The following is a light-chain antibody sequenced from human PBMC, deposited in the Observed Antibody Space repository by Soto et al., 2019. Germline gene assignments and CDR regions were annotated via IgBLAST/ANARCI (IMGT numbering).Light chain of an antibody. CDR2: EVT. Sequence: QSALTQPPSVSGSPGQSVTISCTGTSSDVGKYDRVSWYQQPPGTAPKLIIYEVTNRPSGVPARFSGSKSGNTASLTISGLQVEDEADYYCSSYISTSRYVFGAGTKVTVL. CDR1: SSDVGKYDR. CDR3: SSYISTSRYV. V-gene: IGLV2-18*02. J-gene: IGLJ1*01.